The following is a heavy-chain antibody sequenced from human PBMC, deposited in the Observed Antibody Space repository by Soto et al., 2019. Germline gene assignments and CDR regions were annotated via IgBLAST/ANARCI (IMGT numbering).Heavy chain of an antibody. J-gene: IGHJ5*02. D-gene: IGHD4-17*01. CDR2: IIPILGIA. Sequence: QVQLVQSGAEVKKPGSSVKVSCKSSGGTFSSYTISWVRQAPGQGLEWMGRIIPILGIANYAQKFQGRVTITVDKSSRRGYMERRSVRSEGTAGSSWEGDAAPEYGDYLFDPWGQGTLVTVSS. CDR3: EGDAAPEYGDYLFDP. CDR1: GGTFSSYT. V-gene: IGHV1-69*02.